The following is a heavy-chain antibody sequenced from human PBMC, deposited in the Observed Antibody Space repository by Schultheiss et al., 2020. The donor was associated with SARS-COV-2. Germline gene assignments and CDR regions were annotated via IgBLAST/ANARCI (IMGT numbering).Heavy chain of an antibody. Sequence: GGSLRLSCTASGFTFGDYAMSWVRQAPGKGLEWVSAISGSGGSTYYADSVKGRFTISRDNAKNSLYLQMNSLRAEDTAVYYCARWGNGDLKNWGQGTMVTVSS. CDR3: ARWGNGDLKN. J-gene: IGHJ3*01. CDR2: ISGSGGST. V-gene: IGHV3-23*01. CDR1: GFTFGDYA. D-gene: IGHD3-10*01.